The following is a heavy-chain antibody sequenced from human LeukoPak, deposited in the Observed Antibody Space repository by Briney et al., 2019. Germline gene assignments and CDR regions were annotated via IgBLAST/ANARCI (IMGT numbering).Heavy chain of an antibody. Sequence: GWSLTLSCAASGFTFSSYWMSWVRQAPGKGLEWVANIKQDGSEKYYVDSVKGRFTISRDNAKNLVYVQMNSLRAEDTAVYYCATLGNYNFDYWGQGTLVTVSS. CDR1: GFTFSSYW. CDR2: IKQDGSEK. D-gene: IGHD5-24*01. J-gene: IGHJ4*02. V-gene: IGHV3-7*05. CDR3: ATLGNYNFDY.